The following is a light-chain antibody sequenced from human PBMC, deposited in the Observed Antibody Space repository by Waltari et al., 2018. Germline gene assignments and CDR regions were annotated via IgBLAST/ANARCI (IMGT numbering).Light chain of an antibody. CDR3: QQYNNWPPYT. V-gene: IGKV3-15*01. J-gene: IGKJ2*01. CDR2: AAS. CDR1: QSVSSN. Sequence: EIVMTQSPATLPVSPGERVTLSCRASQSVSSNLAWYQQKPGQAPRLLIYAASTRATGIPARFSGSGSGTEFTLTISSLQSEDFAVYYCQQYNNWPPYTFGQGTKLEIK.